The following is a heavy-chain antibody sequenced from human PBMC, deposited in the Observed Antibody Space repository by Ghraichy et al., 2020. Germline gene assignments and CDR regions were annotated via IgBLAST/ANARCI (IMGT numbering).Heavy chain of an antibody. CDR3: AREMSVNWNAAFDI. CDR2: ISSRSTYI. D-gene: IGHD1-20*01. CDR1: GFTFRSYS. V-gene: IGHV3-21*01. J-gene: IGHJ3*02. Sequence: GGSLRLSCAASGFTFRSYSMNWVRQAPGKGPEWVSSISSRSTYIYYADSVKGRFTISRDNAKNSLYLQMNSLRAEDTAVYYCAREMSVNWNAAFDIWGQGTMVTVSS.